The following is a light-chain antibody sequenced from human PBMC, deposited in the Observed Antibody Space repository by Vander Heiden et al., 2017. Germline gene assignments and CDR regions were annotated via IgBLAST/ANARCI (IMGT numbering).Light chain of an antibody. Sequence: ELVLTQSPATLSLSPGERATLSCRASQSVGSYLAWYQQKPGQAPRLLIYDTSNRATGIPARFSGSGSGTDFTLTITSLQPEDFAVYHCQHRGNWPLTFGGGTKVEMK. J-gene: IGKJ4*01. CDR3: QHRGNWPLT. V-gene: IGKV3-11*01. CDR2: DTS. CDR1: QSVGSY.